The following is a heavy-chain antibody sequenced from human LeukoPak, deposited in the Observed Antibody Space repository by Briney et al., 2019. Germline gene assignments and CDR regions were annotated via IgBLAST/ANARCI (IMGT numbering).Heavy chain of an antibody. CDR1: GFTFSTYW. V-gene: IGHV3-7*01. CDR3: ARSPPSLLRFLEWLLPLDY. Sequence: GGSLRLSCAASGFTFSTYWMSWVRQAPGKGLEWVANINRDGSEKYYGDSVKGRFTISRDNAKNSLYLQMNSLRAEDTAVYYCARSPPSLLRFLEWLLPLDYWGQGTLVTVSS. D-gene: IGHD3-3*01. CDR2: INRDGSEK. J-gene: IGHJ4*02.